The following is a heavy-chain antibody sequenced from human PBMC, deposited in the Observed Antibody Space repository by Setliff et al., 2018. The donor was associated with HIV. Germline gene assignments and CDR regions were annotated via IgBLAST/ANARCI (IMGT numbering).Heavy chain of an antibody. CDR1: GYSISSDYY. CDR2: IYHSGST. V-gene: IGHV4-38-2*02. D-gene: IGHD1-26*01. Sequence: SETLSLTCTVSGYSISSDYYWGWIRQPPGRGLEWVGSIYHSGSTYYNSSLKSRVTMSVDTSKNQFSLNLTSVTAADTAVYYSARLGYSGSLVGAFDSWGQGTMVTVSS. J-gene: IGHJ3*02. CDR3: ARLGYSGSLVGAFDS.